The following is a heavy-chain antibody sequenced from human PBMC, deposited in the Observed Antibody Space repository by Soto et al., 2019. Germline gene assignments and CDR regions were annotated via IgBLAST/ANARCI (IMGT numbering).Heavy chain of an antibody. Sequence: GGSLRLSSAASGFNFSSYSMNWVRQAPGKGLEWVSYITSSRTTIYYGDSVKGRFTISRDNSKNTLYLQINSLRYEDTAVYYCARGDREDIAVVIGVRPGEYGVDVWGQGTTVTVSS. CDR3: ARGDREDIAVVIGVRPGEYGVDV. CDR2: ITSSRTTI. CDR1: GFNFSSYS. V-gene: IGHV3-48*02. D-gene: IGHD2-15*01. J-gene: IGHJ6*02.